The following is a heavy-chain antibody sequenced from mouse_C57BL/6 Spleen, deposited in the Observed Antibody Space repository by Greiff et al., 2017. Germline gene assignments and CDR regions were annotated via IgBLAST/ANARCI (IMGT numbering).Heavy chain of an antibody. D-gene: IGHD3-2*02. J-gene: IGHJ3*01. CDR3: ARQMDSSGYWFAY. Sequence: VKVVESGPELVKPGASVKISCKASGYAFSSSWMNWVKQRPGKGLEWIGRIYPGDGDTNYNGKFKGKATLTADKSSSTAYMQLSSLTSEDSAVYFCARQMDSSGYWFAYWGQGTLVTVSA. V-gene: IGHV1-82*01. CDR1: GYAFSSSW. CDR2: IYPGDGDT.